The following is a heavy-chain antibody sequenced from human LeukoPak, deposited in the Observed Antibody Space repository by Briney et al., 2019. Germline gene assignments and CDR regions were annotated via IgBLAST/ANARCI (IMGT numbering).Heavy chain of an antibody. Sequence: GRSLRLSCSASGFTFSSFAIHWVRQAPGKGLEWVAVISYDGSNKYYADSVKGRFTISRDSSKNTLFLQMNSLRAEDTAVYYCAREQLYGYNYDYWGQGTLVTVSS. CDR2: ISYDGSNK. V-gene: IGHV3-30-3*01. CDR1: GFTFSSFA. CDR3: AREQLYGYNYDY. D-gene: IGHD5-24*01. J-gene: IGHJ4*02.